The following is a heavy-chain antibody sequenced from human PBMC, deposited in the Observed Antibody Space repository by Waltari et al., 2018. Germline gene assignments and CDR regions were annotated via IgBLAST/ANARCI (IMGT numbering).Heavy chain of an antibody. CDR2: TYHSGSA. V-gene: IGHV4-38-2*01. Sequence: QVQLQESGPRLVTPSATLSLTCSVSGFPIGSEYYWAWVRQSPGEGLVWIGSTYHSGSADYNPSLKGRVTISVDTSKNQFSLKLTSVTVADSGVYYCARLSPYTSSGDFFDPWGQGALVTVST. CDR3: ARLSPYTSSGDFFDP. CDR1: GFPIGSEYY. D-gene: IGHD2-21*02. J-gene: IGHJ5*02.